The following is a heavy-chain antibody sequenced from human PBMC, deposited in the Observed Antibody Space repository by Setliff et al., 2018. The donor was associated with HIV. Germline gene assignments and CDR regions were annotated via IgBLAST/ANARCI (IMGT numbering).Heavy chain of an antibody. CDR2: IYTSGIT. CDR1: GGSISGYY. J-gene: IGHJ4*02. CDR3: ARDEGAGPVDS. Sequence: SETLSLTCTVSGGSISGYYWSWIRQPPGKGLEWIGYIYTSGITNYNPSLKSRVTMSIDMSKNQFYLKLNSVTAADTAVYYCARDEGAGPVDSWGRGTLVTVSS. V-gene: IGHV4-4*09. D-gene: IGHD1-26*01.